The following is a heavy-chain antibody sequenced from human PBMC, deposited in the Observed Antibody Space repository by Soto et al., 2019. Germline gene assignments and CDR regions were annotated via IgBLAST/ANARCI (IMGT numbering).Heavy chain of an antibody. J-gene: IGHJ6*02. D-gene: IGHD3-3*01. Sequence: EVQLVESGGGLVQPGGSLRLSCAASGLTFSSYWMHWVRQGPGKGLVWVSRILSDGSTTSYADSVKGRFTISRDNDKNTLYLQMNSLRAEDTAVYYCARGVATSHYYYGMDVWGQGTTVTVSS. CDR3: ARGVATSHYYYGMDV. V-gene: IGHV3-74*01. CDR2: ILSDGSTT. CDR1: GLTFSSYW.